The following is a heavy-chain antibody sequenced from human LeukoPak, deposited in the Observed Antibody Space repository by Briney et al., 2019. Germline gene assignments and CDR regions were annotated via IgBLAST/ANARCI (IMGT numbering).Heavy chain of an antibody. CDR1: GGSISSGDKY. CDR3: ARVTRWAGLDF. CDR2: IYYSGST. J-gene: IGHJ4*02. D-gene: IGHD2-21*02. V-gene: IGHV4-30-4*01. Sequence: SQTLSLTCNVSGGSISSGDKYWSWIRQPPGKGLEWIGYIYYSGSTYYNPSLKSRLTISVDTSENRFSLHLTSVTAADTAVYFCARVTRWAGLDFWGQGTLVTVSS.